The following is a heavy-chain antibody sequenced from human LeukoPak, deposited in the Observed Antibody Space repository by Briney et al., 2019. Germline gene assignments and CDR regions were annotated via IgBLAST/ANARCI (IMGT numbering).Heavy chain of an antibody. CDR2: ISSSSSYI. V-gene: IGHV3-21*01. J-gene: IGHJ4*02. CDR1: GFTFSSYS. D-gene: IGHD7-27*01. Sequence: SGGSLRLSCAASGFTFSSYSMNWVRQAPGKGLEWVSSISSSSSYIYYADSVKGRFTISRDNAKNSLYLQMNILGAEDTAVYYCARGPLTGALPFDYWGQGTLVTVSS. CDR3: ARGPLTGALPFDY.